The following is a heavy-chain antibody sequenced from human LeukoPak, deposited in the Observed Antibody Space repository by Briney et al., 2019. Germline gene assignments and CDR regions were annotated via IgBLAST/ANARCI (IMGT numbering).Heavy chain of an antibody. Sequence: PGGSLRLSCAASGFTFSSYWMHWVRQAPGKGLVRVSRINSDGSSTSYADSVKGRFTISRDNAKNTLYLQMNSLRAEDTAVYYCARDLSGTYYDFWSGYYDWYFDLWGRGTLVTVSS. CDR1: GFTFSSYW. J-gene: IGHJ2*01. CDR2: INSDGSST. D-gene: IGHD3-3*01. CDR3: ARDLSGTYYDFWSGYYDWYFDL. V-gene: IGHV3-74*01.